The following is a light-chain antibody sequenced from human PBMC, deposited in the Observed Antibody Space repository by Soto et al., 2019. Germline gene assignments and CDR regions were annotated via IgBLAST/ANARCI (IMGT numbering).Light chain of an antibody. J-gene: IGLJ1*01. V-gene: IGLV2-23*03. Sequence: QSALTQPASVSGSPGQSITISCTGTSGDVGSDNLVSWYQQHPGKAPKLMIYEGSKRPSGVSNRFAGSKSGNTASLTISGLQAEDEADYYCCSYAGSSTFLYVFGTGTKVTVL. CDR1: SGDVGSDNL. CDR2: EGS. CDR3: CSYAGSSTFLYV.